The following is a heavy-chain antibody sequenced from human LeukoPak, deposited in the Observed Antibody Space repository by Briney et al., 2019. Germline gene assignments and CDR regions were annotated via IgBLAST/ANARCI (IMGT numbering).Heavy chain of an antibody. CDR2: ISWNSGTI. D-gene: IGHD3-10*02. V-gene: IGHV3-9*01. CDR1: GFTFDEYA. CDR3: ANQGSKYTYARGGFDL. Sequence: GGSLRLSCAASGFTFDEYAIHWVRQAPGKGLEWVSGISWNSGTIGYWDSVKGRFTISRDNAKRSLVLQMKSLRAEDTALYYCANQGSKYTYARGGFDLWGQGTLVAVSS. J-gene: IGHJ5*02.